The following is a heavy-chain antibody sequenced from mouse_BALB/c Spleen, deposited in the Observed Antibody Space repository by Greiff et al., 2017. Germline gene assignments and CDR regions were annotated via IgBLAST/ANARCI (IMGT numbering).Heavy chain of an antibody. J-gene: IGHJ4*01. CDR1: GFTFSSFG. CDR3: AWTEAMDY. V-gene: IGHV5-17*02. Sequence: DVQLVESGGGLVQPGGSRKLSCAASGFTFSSFGMHWVRQAPAKGLEWVAYISSGSSTIYYADTVKGRFTISRYNPKNTLFLQMTSLRSEDTAMYDCAWTEAMDYWGQGTPVTVSS. CDR2: ISSGSSTI.